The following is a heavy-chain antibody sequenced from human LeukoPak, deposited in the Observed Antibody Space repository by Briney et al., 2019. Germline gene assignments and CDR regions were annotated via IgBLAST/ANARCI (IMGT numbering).Heavy chain of an antibody. CDR1: GGSFTNYY. J-gene: IGHJ5*02. V-gene: IGHV4-34*01. D-gene: IGHD1-14*01. Sequence: SETLSLTCNVSGGSFTNYYWSWIRQTPEKGLEWIAQINHSGDTSYNPSLRSRMTLSVDRSKNQFSLKVTSVTAADTGVYYCARGPGTLGLSPWGQGTLVTVSS. CDR2: INHSGDT. CDR3: ARGPGTLGLSP.